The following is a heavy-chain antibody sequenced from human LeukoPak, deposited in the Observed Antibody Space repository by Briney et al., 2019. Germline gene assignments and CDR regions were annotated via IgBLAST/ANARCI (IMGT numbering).Heavy chain of an antibody. CDR2: INHGGST. CDR3: ARNYDSSGYCDY. Sequence: PSETLSLTCAVYGGSFSGYYWSWIRQPPGKGLEWIGEINHGGSTNYNPSLKSRVTISVDTSKNQFSLKLSSVTAADTAVYYCARNYDSSGYCDYWGQGTLVTVSS. V-gene: IGHV4-34*01. CDR1: GGSFSGYY. J-gene: IGHJ4*02. D-gene: IGHD3-22*01.